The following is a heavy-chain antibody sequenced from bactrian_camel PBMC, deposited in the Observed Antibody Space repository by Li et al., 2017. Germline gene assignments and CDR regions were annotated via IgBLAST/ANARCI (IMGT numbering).Heavy chain of an antibody. CDR3: ATGYGSGDY. CDR1: TYRSKC. D-gene: IGHD3*01. J-gene: IGHJ4*01. Sequence: HVQLVESGGGSVQPGGSLTLACVVPTYRSKCVAWFRQAPGKEREGVAAIHVGNPRTDYADSVKGRFTISRDNAKKELYLQMNRLKSEGTGVYICATGYGSGDYRGQGTQVTVS. CDR2: IHVGNPRT. V-gene: IGHV3S54*01.